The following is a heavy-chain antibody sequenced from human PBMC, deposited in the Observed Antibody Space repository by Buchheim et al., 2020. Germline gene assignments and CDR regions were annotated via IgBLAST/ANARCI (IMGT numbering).Heavy chain of an antibody. J-gene: IGHJ4*02. Sequence: VQLVESGGHLVQPGGSLRLSCVVSGLTFIESWMGWVRQAPGEGLEWVANIKRGGSRTDYAGSLRGRFTICIDKAKNSLYLQMDSLRGDDTGVYYCTTDGKWGQGIL. CDR1: GLTFIESW. CDR3: TTDGK. V-gene: IGHV3-7*01. CDR2: IKRGGSRT.